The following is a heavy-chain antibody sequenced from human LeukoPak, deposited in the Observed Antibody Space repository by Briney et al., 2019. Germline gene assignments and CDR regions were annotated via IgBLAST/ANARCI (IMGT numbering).Heavy chain of an antibody. CDR2: ISGSGGST. D-gene: IGHD6-13*01. Sequence: PGGSLRLSCAASGFTFSSYAMSWVRQAPGKGLEWVSAISGSGGSTYYADSVKGRFTISRDSSKNTLYLQMNSLRAEDTAVYYCAKPGSSSWYGNFDYWGQGTLVTVSS. CDR1: GFTFSSYA. V-gene: IGHV3-23*01. J-gene: IGHJ4*02. CDR3: AKPGSSSWYGNFDY.